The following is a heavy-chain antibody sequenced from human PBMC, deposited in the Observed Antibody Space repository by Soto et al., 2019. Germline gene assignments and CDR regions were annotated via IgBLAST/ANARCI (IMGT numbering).Heavy chain of an antibody. D-gene: IGHD4-4*01. CDR3: ARSDSNYAPFDY. CDR1: GGSIRGYS. Sequence: TSETLCLACTVSGGSIRGYSWSWIRQSPGKGLEWIGYVYYSGGTNYSPSLKSRVTISVDTSKKQFSLKLSSVTAADTAVYYCARSDSNYAPFDYWGQGPLVTVSS. CDR2: VYYSGGT. V-gene: IGHV4-59*08. J-gene: IGHJ4*02.